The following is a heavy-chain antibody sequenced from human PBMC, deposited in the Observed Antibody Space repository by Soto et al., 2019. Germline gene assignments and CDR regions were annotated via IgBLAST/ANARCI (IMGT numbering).Heavy chain of an antibody. Sequence: SETLSLTCTVSGGSISSGGYYWNWLRQHPGKGLEWIGYIYYSGSTYYNPSLKSRVTISVDTSKNQFSLKLSSVTAADTAVYYCARHQAEGSISTHPLRHYYYGMDVWGQGTPVTVSS. CDR2: IYYSGST. V-gene: IGHV4-31*03. D-gene: IGHD3-16*01. J-gene: IGHJ6*02. CDR1: GGSISSGGYY. CDR3: ARHQAEGSISTHPLRHYYYGMDV.